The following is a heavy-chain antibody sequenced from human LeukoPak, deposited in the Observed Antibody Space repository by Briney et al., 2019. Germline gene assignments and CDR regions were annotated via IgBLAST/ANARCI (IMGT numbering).Heavy chain of an antibody. D-gene: IGHD4-17*01. V-gene: IGHV3-48*03. CDR1: GFTFSGYE. Sequence: GGSLRLSCAASGFTFSGYEMNWVRQAPGKGLEWVSYISRSGRTIYDADSVKGRFTISRDNAKNSLYLQMNSLRAEDTAVYYCATSSVTTGIDFDCWGQGTLVTVSS. J-gene: IGHJ4*02. CDR2: ISRSGRTI. CDR3: ATSSVTTGIDFDC.